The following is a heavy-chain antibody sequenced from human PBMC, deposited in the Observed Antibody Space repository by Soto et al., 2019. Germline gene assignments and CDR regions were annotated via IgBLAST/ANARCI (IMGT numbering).Heavy chain of an antibody. CDR2: IYYSGST. Sequence: QLQLQESGPGLVKPSETLSLTCTVSGGSISSTSHYWGWIRQPPGKGLEWIGSIYYSGSTYYNPSLKRRVTISVDTSKNQFSLKLSSVTATDTAVYYCARHPGLLGGFDPWGQGILVTVTS. J-gene: IGHJ5*02. CDR1: GGSISSTSHY. V-gene: IGHV4-39*01. D-gene: IGHD3-10*01. CDR3: ARHPGLLGGFDP.